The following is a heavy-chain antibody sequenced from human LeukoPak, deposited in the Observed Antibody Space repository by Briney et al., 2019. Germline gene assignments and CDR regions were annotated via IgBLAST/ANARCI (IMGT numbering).Heavy chain of an antibody. J-gene: IGHJ6*02. V-gene: IGHV3-30-3*01. D-gene: IGHD5-18*01. CDR2: ISYDGSNK. CDR3: ARDDPLRGYSYGPASELVGYYYGMDV. CDR1: GFTFSSYA. Sequence: GGSLRLSCAASGFTFSSYAMHWVRQAPGKGLEWVAVISYDGSNKYYADSVKGRFSISRDNSKHTLYLQMNSLRAEDTAVYYCARDDPLRGYSYGPASELVGYYYGMDVWGQGTTVTVSS.